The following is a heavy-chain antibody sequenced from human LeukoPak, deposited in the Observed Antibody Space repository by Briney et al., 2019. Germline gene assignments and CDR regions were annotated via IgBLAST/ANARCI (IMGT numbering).Heavy chain of an antibody. J-gene: IGHJ5*02. CDR3: ASKDSSGWYEEA. CDR1: GYTFTSYY. CDR2: INPRSGST. V-gene: IGHV1-46*01. Sequence: ASVKVSCKASGYTFTSYYLHWVRQAPGQGLEWMGIINPRSGSTSYAQKFQGRVTMTRDTSTSTVYMELSSLRSEDTAVYFCASKDSSGWYEEAWGQGTLVTVSS. D-gene: IGHD6-19*01.